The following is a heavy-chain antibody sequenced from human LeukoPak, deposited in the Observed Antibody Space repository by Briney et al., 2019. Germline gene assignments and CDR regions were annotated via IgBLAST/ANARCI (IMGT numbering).Heavy chain of an antibody. CDR3: ATRKLGNDY. J-gene: IGHJ4*02. D-gene: IGHD7-27*01. Sequence: PVASVKVSCKAFGYTFTGYWMHWVRQAPGQGPEWMGVISPSGGSTIYAQKFKGRVTLTRDMSTSTDYLELSSLRSEDTAVYYCATRKLGNDYWGQGTLVTVSS. CDR1: GYTFTGYW. CDR2: ISPSGGST. V-gene: IGHV1-46*01.